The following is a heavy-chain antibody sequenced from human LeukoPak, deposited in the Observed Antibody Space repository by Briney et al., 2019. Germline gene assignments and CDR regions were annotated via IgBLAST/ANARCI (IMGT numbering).Heavy chain of an antibody. CDR1: GFPISSYY. J-gene: IGHJ4*02. V-gene: IGHV4-59*01. CDR3: ARSITMIVEFDY. D-gene: IGHD3-22*01. Sequence: KPSETLSLTCTGSGFPISSYYWSWIRQPPGKGLEWIGYIYYSGSTNYNPSLKSRVTISVDTSKNQFSLKLSSVTAADTAVYYCARSITMIVEFDYWGQGTLVTVSS. CDR2: IYYSGST.